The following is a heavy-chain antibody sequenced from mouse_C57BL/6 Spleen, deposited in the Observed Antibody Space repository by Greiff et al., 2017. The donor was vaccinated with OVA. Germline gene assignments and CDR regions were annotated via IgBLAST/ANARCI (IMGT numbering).Heavy chain of an antibody. CDR3: ARKGITTVVAPGFDY. Sequence: EVMLVESGAELVKPGASVKLSCTASGFNIKDYYMHWVKQRTEQGLEWIGRIDPEDGETKYAPKFQGKATITADTSSNTAYLQLSSLTSEDTAVYYCARKGITTVVAPGFDYWGQGTTLTVSS. CDR2: IDPEDGET. J-gene: IGHJ2*01. V-gene: IGHV14-2*01. D-gene: IGHD1-1*01. CDR1: GFNIKDYY.